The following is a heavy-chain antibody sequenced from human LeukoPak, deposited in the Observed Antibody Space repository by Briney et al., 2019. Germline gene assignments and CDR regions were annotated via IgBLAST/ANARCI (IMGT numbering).Heavy chain of an antibody. CDR2: IYSGGTT. Sequence: GGSLRLSCAASEFTVSRNYMTWVRQAPGKGLEWVSIIYSGGTTYYADSVKGRFTISRDNSKNTLFLQMNSLRVEDTAVYYCATGITMMIMAPGYWGQGTLVTVPS. J-gene: IGHJ1*01. CDR1: EFTVSRNY. CDR3: ATGITMMIMAPGY. D-gene: IGHD3-22*01. V-gene: IGHV3-53*01.